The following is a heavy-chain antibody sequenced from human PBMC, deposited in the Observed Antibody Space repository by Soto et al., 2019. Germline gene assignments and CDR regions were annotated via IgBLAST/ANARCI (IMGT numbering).Heavy chain of an antibody. CDR2: FDPEDGET. CDR1: GETLTELS. Sequence: VSVKVSCKVSGETLTELSMHWARQAPGKGLEWMGGFDPEDGETIYAQKFQGRVTMTEDTSTDTAYMELSSLRSEDTAVYYCATDVRSRYYGSGRARARYYYYGMDVWGQGTTVTVSS. J-gene: IGHJ6*02. D-gene: IGHD3-10*01. V-gene: IGHV1-24*01. CDR3: ATDVRSRYYGSGRARARYYYYGMDV.